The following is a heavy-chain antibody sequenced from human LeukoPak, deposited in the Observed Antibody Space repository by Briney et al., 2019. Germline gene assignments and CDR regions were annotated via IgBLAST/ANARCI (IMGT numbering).Heavy chain of an antibody. J-gene: IGHJ3*02. Sequence: ASVTVSCKASGYTFTSYDINWVRQATGQGLEWMGWMNPNSGNTGYAQKFQGRVTTTRNTSISTAYMELSSLRSEDTALYYCASLAVAEVRNAFDIWGQGTMVTVSS. CDR3: ASLAVAEVRNAFDI. D-gene: IGHD6-19*01. CDR2: MNPNSGNT. CDR1: GYTFTSYD. V-gene: IGHV1-8*01.